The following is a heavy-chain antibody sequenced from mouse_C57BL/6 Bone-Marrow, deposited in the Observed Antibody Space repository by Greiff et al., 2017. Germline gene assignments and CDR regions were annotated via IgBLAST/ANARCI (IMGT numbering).Heavy chain of an antibody. D-gene: IGHD1-1*01. CDR1: GYSITSGYD. CDR3: ASTVGADWYVDV. V-gene: IGHV3-1*01. CDR2: ISYSGST. Sequence: DVQLQESGPGMVKPSQSLSLTCTVTGYSITSGYDWHWIRHFPGNKLEWMGYISYSGSTNYNPTLKSRISITHDTSKNHFFLKLNSVTTEDTATXYCASTVGADWYVDVWGTGTTVTVSS. J-gene: IGHJ1*03.